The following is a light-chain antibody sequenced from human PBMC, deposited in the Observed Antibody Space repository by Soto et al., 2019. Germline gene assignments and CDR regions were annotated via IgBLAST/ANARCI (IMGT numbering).Light chain of an antibody. J-gene: IGLJ2*01. Sequence: QSVLTQPPSASGTPGQRVSISCSGSSSNIGTNTVNWYQQLPGTAPKLLIYSNNQRPSGVPDRFSGSQSGTSASLAISGLQSGDEADYYCVAWDDSLNGVVFGGGTKLTVL. CDR1: SSNIGTNT. CDR3: VAWDDSLNGVV. V-gene: IGLV1-44*01. CDR2: SNN.